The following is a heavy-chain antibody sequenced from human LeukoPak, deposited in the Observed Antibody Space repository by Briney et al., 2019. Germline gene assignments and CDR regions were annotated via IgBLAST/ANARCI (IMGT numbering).Heavy chain of an antibody. CDR2: IYYSGST. V-gene: IGHV4-39*07. CDR3: TALAVADYYYMDV. Sequence: SETLSLTCTVSGGSISSSIYYWGWIRQPPGKGLEWIGSIYYSGSTYYNPSLKSRVTISVDTSKNQFSLKLSSVTAADTAVYYCTALAVADYYYMDVWGKGTTVTVSS. CDR1: GGSISSSIYY. J-gene: IGHJ6*03. D-gene: IGHD6-19*01.